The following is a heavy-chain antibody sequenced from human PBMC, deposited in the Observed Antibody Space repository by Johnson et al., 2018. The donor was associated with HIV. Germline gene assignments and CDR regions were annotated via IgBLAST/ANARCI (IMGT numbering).Heavy chain of an antibody. CDR2: ISHHGSNK. CDR1: GFTFSSYA. V-gene: IGHV3-30-3*01. Sequence: QVQLVESGGGVVQPGRSLRLSCTASGFTFSSYAMHWVRQAPGKGLEWVALISHHGSNKDCADSVKGRFTISRDNSKNTLYLQMNSLRPEDTVVFYCARGPGYNDGWGAFDIWGQGTVVTVSS. J-gene: IGHJ3*02. CDR3: ARGPGYNDGWGAFDI. D-gene: IGHD5-18*01.